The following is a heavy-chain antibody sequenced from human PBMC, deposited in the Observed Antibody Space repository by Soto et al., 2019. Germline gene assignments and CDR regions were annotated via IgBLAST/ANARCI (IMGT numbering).Heavy chain of an antibody. D-gene: IGHD6-19*01. CDR1: GGSFSGYY. CDR2: INHSGST. CDR3: ARSGSIAVAGGVGN. J-gene: IGHJ4*02. V-gene: IGHV4-34*01. Sequence: SETLSLTCAVYGGSFSGYYWSWIRQPPGKGLEWIGEINHSGSTNYNPSLKSRVTISVDTSKNQFSLKLSSVTAADTAVYYCARSGSIAVAGGVGNWGQGTLVTVSS.